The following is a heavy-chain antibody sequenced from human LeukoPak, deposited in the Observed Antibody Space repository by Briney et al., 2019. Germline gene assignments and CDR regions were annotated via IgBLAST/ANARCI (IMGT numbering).Heavy chain of an antibody. Sequence: ASVTVSCKASGYTFTSYGISWVRQAPGQGLEWMGWISAYNGNTNYAQKLQGRVTMATDTSTSTAYMELRSLRSDDTAVYYCARETVTGGWFDPWGQGTLVTVSS. D-gene: IGHD4-17*01. J-gene: IGHJ5*02. CDR3: ARETVTGGWFDP. CDR1: GYTFTSYG. CDR2: ISAYNGNT. V-gene: IGHV1-18*01.